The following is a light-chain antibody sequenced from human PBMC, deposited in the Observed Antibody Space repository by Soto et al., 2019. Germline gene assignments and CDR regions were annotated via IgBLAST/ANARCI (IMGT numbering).Light chain of an antibody. V-gene: IGKV1-39*01. CDR3: QQSYSSPRT. Sequence: DIQMTQSPSSLSASVGDRVTITCRASQSISTYLTWYQQKPARAPKLLIYGASSLQSGVPSRFRGSGSGTDFTLTISSLQPEDFATYYCQQSYSSPRTFGPGTKVDV. CDR1: QSISTY. J-gene: IGKJ3*01. CDR2: GAS.